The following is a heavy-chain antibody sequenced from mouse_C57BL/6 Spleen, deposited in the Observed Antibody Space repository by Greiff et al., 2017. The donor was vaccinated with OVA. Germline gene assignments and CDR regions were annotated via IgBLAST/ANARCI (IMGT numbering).Heavy chain of an antibody. CDR2: IHPNSGST. Sequence: QVQLQQPGAELVKPGASVKLSCKASGYTFTSYWMHWVKQRPGQGLEWIGMIHPNSGSTNYNEKFKSKATLTVDKSSSTAYMQLSSLTSEDSAVYYCARWLLFYAMDYWGQGTLVTVSS. CDR1: GYTFTSYW. V-gene: IGHV1-64*01. D-gene: IGHD2-3*01. CDR3: ARWLLFYAMDY. J-gene: IGHJ4*01.